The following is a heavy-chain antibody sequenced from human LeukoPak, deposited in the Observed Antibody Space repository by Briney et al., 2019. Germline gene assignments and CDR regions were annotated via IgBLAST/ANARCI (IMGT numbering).Heavy chain of an antibody. CDR3: AKDRDYYDSSGSLYFDY. Sequence: PGGSLRLSCAASGFTFDDYAMHWVRQAPGKGLEWVSLISWDGGSTYYADSVKGRFTISRDNSKNSLYLQMNSLRAEDTALYYCAKDRDYYDSSGSLYFDYWGQGTLVTVSS. V-gene: IGHV3-43D*03. CDR2: ISWDGGST. D-gene: IGHD3-22*01. CDR1: GFTFDDYA. J-gene: IGHJ4*02.